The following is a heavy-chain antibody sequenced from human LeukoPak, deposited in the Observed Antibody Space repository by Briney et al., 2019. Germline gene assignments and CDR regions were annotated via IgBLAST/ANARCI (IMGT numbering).Heavy chain of an antibody. D-gene: IGHD6-19*01. CDR2: ISYDGSNK. CDR1: GFTFSSYA. J-gene: IGHJ4*02. Sequence: PGGSLRLSCAASGFTFSSYAMHWVRQAPGMGLEWVAVISYDGSNKYYADSVKGRFTISRDNSKNTLYLQMNSLRAEDTAVYYCARDWNVEQWLGYFDYWGQGTLVTVSS. V-gene: IGHV3-30-3*01. CDR3: ARDWNVEQWLGYFDY.